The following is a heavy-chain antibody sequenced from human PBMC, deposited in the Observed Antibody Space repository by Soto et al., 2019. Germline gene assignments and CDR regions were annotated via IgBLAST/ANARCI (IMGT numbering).Heavy chain of an antibody. CDR1: GYSFTSYW. V-gene: IGHV5-51*01. Sequence: EVQLVQSGAEVKKPGESLKISCKGSGYSFTSYWIGWVRQMPGKGLEWMGIIYPGDSDTRYSPSFQGQVTITADKPISTAYLQWSSLKASDTAMYYCATTFYDSSDHIPPYYGMDVWGQGTTVTVSS. D-gene: IGHD3-22*01. CDR2: IYPGDSDT. CDR3: ATTFYDSSDHIPPYYGMDV. J-gene: IGHJ6*02.